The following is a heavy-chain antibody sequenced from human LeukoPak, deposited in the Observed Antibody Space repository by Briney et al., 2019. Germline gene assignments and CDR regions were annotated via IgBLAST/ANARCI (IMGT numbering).Heavy chain of an antibody. D-gene: IGHD2-21*02. CDR3: ARAPLAYCGGDCYSGAFDI. Sequence: SETLSLTCTVSGGSISSGGYYWSWIRQHPGKGLEWIGYIYYSGSTYYNPSLKSRVTISVDTSKNQFSLKLSSVTAADTAVYYCARAPLAYCGGDCYSGAFDIWGQGTMVTVSS. CDR2: IYYSGST. CDR1: GGSISSGGYY. J-gene: IGHJ3*02. V-gene: IGHV4-31*03.